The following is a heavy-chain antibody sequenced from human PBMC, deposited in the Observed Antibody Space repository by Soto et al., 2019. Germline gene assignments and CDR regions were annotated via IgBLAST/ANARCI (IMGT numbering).Heavy chain of an antibody. Sequence: SETLSLTCTVSGDSIRSGEQYWSWIRQPPGKGLEWIGYIYYSGSTYYNRSLKRRVTLSVDTSTNQFSLELTSVTAADTAVYFWARVDILPVYGRMDVWGQGTTATVSS. CDR2: IYYSGST. CDR3: ARVDILPVYGRMDV. J-gene: IGHJ6*02. D-gene: IGHD3-9*01. CDR1: GDSIRSGEQY. V-gene: IGHV4-30-4*01.